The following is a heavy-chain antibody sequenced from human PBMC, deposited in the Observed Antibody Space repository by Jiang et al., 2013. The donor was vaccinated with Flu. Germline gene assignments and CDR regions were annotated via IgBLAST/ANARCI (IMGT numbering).Heavy chain of an antibody. V-gene: IGHV4-39*01. CDR1: GGSISSSSYY. D-gene: IGHD3-9*01. J-gene: IGHJ4*02. CDR3: ARRWGRYFDWLDDLYYFDY. CDR2: IYYSGST. Sequence: GSGLVKPSETLSLTCTVSGGSISSSSYYWGWIRQPPGKGLEWIGSIYYSGSTYYNPSLKSRVTISVDTSKNQFSLKLSSVTAADTAVYYCARRWGRYFDWLDDLYYFDYWGQGTLVTVSS.